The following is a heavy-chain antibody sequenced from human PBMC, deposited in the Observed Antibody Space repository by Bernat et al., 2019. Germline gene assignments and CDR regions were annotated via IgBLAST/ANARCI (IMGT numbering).Heavy chain of an antibody. CDR2: IVVGSGNT. CDR1: GFTFTSSA. Sequence: QMQLVQSGPEVKKPGTSVKVSCKASGFTFTSSAVQWVRQARGQRLEWIGWIVVGSGNTNYAQKFQERVTITRDMSTSTAYMELNSLRAEDTAVYYCARGTSTSAPYMDVWGKGTTVTVSS. V-gene: IGHV1-58*01. J-gene: IGHJ6*03. CDR3: ARGTSTSAPYMDV.